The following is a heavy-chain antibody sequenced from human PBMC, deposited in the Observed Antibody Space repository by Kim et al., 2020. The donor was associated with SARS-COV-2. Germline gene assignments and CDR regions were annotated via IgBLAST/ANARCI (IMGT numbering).Heavy chain of an antibody. CDR2: IWYDGSKK. J-gene: IGHJ6*02. D-gene: IGHD6-13*01. V-gene: IGHV3-33*01. CDR3: ARSVIAAAVPLYYYYYGMDV. CDR1: GFTFSSYG. Sequence: GGSLRLSCAASGFTFSSYGMHWVRQAPGKGLEWVAVIWYDGSKKYYADSVRGRFTISRDNSKNTLYLQMNSLRAEDRAVYYCARSVIAAAVPLYYYYYGMDVWGQGTTVTVSS.